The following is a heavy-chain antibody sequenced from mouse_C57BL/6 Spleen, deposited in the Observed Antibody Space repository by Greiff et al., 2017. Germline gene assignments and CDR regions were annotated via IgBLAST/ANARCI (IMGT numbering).Heavy chain of an antibody. Sequence: QVQLQQSGPELVKPGASVKLSCKASGYTFTSYDINWVKQRPGQGLEWIGWIYPRDGSTKYNEKFKGKVTLTVDTSTSTVYMELHSLTSEDSAVYFCARWGVADGYYAMDYWGKGTSVTVSS. CDR2: IYPRDGST. V-gene: IGHV1-85*01. CDR3: ARWGVADGYYAMDY. J-gene: IGHJ4*01. CDR1: GYTFTSYD. D-gene: IGHD1-1*02.